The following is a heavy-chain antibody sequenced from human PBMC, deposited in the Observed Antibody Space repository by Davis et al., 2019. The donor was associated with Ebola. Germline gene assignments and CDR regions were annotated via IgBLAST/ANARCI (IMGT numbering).Heavy chain of an antibody. CDR1: GFSFSSYW. D-gene: IGHD5-24*01. J-gene: IGHJ6*02. CDR2: INDAGTYS. V-gene: IGHV3-74*01. CDR3: ARDSPPGWLQIGRLIYGMDV. Sequence: GESLKISCAASGFSFSSYWMHWVRQAPGKGLMWVSYINDAGTYSTYADSVKGRFTISRDNAKNTLSLQMNSLRDEDTAVYYCARDSPPGWLQIGRLIYGMDVWGQGTTVTVSS.